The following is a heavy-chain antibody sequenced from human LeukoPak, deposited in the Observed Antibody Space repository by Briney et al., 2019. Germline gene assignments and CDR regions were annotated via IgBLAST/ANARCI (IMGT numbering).Heavy chain of an antibody. CDR3: ARDRYSSSWANYYYYYMDV. CDR1: GGTFSSYA. Sequence: GASVKVSCKASGGTFSSYAISWVRQAPGQGLERMGGIIPIFGTANYAQKFQGRVTMTRDMSTSTVYMELSSLRSEDTAVYYCARDRYSSSWANYYYYYMDVWGKGTTVTVSS. V-gene: IGHV1-69*05. J-gene: IGHJ6*03. CDR2: IIPIFGTA. D-gene: IGHD6-13*01.